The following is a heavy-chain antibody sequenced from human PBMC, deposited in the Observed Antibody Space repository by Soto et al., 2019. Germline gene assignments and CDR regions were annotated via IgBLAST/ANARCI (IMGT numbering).Heavy chain of an antibody. V-gene: IGHV1-8*01. Sequence: QVQLVQSRAEVKKPGASVKVSCKASGYTFTSYDINWVRQATGQGLEWMGWMNPNSGNTGYAQKFQGRVTMTRNTSIRTAYVELSSLRSEDTAVYYCARVGTGSENYKWFDTWGQGTLVTVSS. CDR2: MNPNSGNT. CDR1: GYTFTSYD. CDR3: ARVGTGSENYKWFDT. D-gene: IGHD1-1*01. J-gene: IGHJ5*02.